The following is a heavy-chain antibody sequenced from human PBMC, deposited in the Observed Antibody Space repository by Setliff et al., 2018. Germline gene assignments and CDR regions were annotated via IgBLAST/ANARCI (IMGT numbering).Heavy chain of an antibody. CDR1: GDSINNFY. Sequence: PSETLSLPCTVSGDSINNFYWNWIRQSPGTGLEWIGYIFSDGTTYYNPSLKSRVAMSVDTSKKQFSLSLSAVTAADTAKYYCARAPLDYSSRAFDFWGQGTMVTVSS. V-gene: IGHV4-59*01. D-gene: IGHD2-15*01. J-gene: IGHJ3*01. CDR2: IFSDGTT. CDR3: ARAPLDYSSRAFDF.